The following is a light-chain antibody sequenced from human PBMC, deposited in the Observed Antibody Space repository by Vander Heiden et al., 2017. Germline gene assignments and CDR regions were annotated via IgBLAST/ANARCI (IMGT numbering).Light chain of an antibody. V-gene: IGKV2-30*01. CDR2: KVS. CDR1: PSLVYSDGNTY. Sequence: DVVMTQSPSSLPVPRAHPASISCRSGPSLVYSDGNTYLNWFQQGPDQSTRRLIYKVSNRNSGVPDRCSGGRSGSDFTLNISRVEAEDVGIYYYMQGTQWPPTFSQGTKVEIK. J-gene: IGKJ1*01. CDR3: MQGTQWPPT.